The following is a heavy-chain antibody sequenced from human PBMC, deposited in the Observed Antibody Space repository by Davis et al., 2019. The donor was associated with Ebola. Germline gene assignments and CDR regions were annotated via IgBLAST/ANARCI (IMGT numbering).Heavy chain of an antibody. Sequence: SETLSLTCAVSGGSISSGGYSWSWIRQPPGKGLEWIGYIYHSGSTYYNPSLKSRVTISVDTSKNQFSLKLSSVTAADTAVYYCARRGSDDYGDYWLGYFDYWGQGTLVTVSS. CDR2: IYHSGST. V-gene: IGHV4-30-2*02. D-gene: IGHD4-17*01. CDR1: GGSISSGGYS. J-gene: IGHJ4*02. CDR3: ARRGSDDYGDYWLGYFDY.